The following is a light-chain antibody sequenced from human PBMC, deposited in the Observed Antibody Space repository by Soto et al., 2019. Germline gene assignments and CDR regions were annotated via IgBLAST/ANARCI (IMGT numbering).Light chain of an antibody. Sequence: EIVLTQSPGTLSLSPGERATLSCRASQSVSSTYLAWYQQKPGQAPRLLIYGASSRATGIPDRFSGSGSGTDFTLTISRLEPEDVAVYYCKQYGRSPTTFGQGTKVDIK. CDR3: KQYGRSPTT. J-gene: IGKJ1*01. V-gene: IGKV3-20*01. CDR1: QSVSSTY. CDR2: GAS.